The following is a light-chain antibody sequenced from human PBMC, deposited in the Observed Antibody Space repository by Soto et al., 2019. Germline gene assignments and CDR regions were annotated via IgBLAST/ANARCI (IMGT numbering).Light chain of an antibody. Sequence: QSVVTQPPSASGTPGQRVTISCSGSDSNFGAGYDVHWYQQLPGAAPKLVIFGNRNRPSGVPERFSGSKSGTSASLAITGLQAEDEADYYCQAYDYSLTASVFGGGTKLTVL. V-gene: IGLV1-40*01. CDR1: DSNFGAGYD. CDR3: QAYDYSLTASV. CDR2: GNR. J-gene: IGLJ3*02.